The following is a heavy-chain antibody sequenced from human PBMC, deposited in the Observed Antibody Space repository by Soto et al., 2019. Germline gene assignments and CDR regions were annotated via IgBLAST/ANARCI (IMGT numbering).Heavy chain of an antibody. V-gene: IGHV1-8*01. J-gene: IGHJ5*02. CDR3: ARYLYYYDSSGARYAWFDP. D-gene: IGHD3-22*01. Sequence: QVQLVQSGAEVKKPGASVKVSCKASGYTFTSYDINWVRQATGQGLEWMGWMNPNSGNTGYAQKFQGRVTMTRNTSISTAYMELSSLRSEDTDVYYCARYLYYYDSSGARYAWFDPWGQGTLVTVSS. CDR2: MNPNSGNT. CDR1: GYTFTSYD.